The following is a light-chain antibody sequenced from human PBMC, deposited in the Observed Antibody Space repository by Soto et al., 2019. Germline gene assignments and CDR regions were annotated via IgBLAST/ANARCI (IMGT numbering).Light chain of an antibody. Sequence: DIVLTQSPGTLSLSPGERATLSCRASQTVSSSSLAWYQQKPGQAPSLLIFVASTRAAGFPDRFSGSGSGTDFTLTISRLEPEDFAVYYCQQYGSSPRTFGQGTKVDIK. V-gene: IGKV3-20*01. J-gene: IGKJ1*01. CDR2: VAS. CDR1: QTVSSSS. CDR3: QQYGSSPRT.